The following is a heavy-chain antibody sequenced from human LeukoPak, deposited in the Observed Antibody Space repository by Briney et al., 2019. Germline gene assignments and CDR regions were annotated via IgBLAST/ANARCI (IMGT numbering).Heavy chain of an antibody. J-gene: IGHJ5*02. CDR1: GFAFSTYS. CDR3: ARGNGDILTGPDWFDP. V-gene: IGHV3-48*04. Sequence: GGSLRLSCKTSGFAFSTYSMNWVRQAPGKGLEWVSYISSSGSTIYYADSVKGRFTISRDNAKNSLYLQMNSLRAEDTAVYYCARGNGDILTGPDWFDPWGQGTLVTVSS. CDR2: ISSSGSTI. D-gene: IGHD3-9*01.